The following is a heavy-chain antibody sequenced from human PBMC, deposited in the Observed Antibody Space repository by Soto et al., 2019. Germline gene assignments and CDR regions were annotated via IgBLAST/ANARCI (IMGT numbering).Heavy chain of an antibody. Sequence: GASVKVSCKASGYTFTGYYMHWVRQAPGQGLEWMGWINPNSGGTNYAQKFQGRVTMTRDTSISTAYMELSRLSSDDTAVYYCARDRRLGLRFLEWLFKRYYYYGMDVWGQGTTVTVSS. J-gene: IGHJ6*02. V-gene: IGHV1-2*02. CDR2: INPNSGGT. D-gene: IGHD3-3*01. CDR3: ARDRRLGLRFLEWLFKRYYYYGMDV. CDR1: GYTFTGYY.